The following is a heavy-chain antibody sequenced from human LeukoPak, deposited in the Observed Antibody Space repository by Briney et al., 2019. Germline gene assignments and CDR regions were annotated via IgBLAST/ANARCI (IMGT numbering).Heavy chain of an antibody. CDR3: ARGRGYSGYPGSVDY. D-gene: IGHD5-12*01. CDR2: ISSSSSYI. J-gene: IGHJ4*02. Sequence: GGSLRLSCAASGFTFSSYSMNWVRQAPGKGLEWVSSISSSSSYIYYADSVKGRFTISRDNSKNTLYLQMNGLRAEDTAVYYCARGRGYSGYPGSVDYWGQGTLVTVSS. CDR1: GFTFSSYS. V-gene: IGHV3-21*01.